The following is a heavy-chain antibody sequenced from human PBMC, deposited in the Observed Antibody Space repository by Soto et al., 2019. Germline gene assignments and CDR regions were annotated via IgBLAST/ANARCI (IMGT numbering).Heavy chain of an antibody. V-gene: IGHV1-69*13. CDR3: ARDKGPYRGSYKPAFDI. CDR2: IIPIFGKA. D-gene: IGHD1-26*01. CDR1: GGTFSSYA. Sequence: ASVKVSCQASGGTFSSYAISWVRQAPGQGLEWMGGIIPIFGKANYAQKFQGRVTITVDESTSTAYMELSSLRSEDTAVYYCARDKGPYRGSYKPAFDIWGQGTMVTVSS. J-gene: IGHJ3*02.